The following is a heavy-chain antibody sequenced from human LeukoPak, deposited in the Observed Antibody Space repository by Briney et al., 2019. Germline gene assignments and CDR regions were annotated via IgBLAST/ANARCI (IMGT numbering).Heavy chain of an antibody. CDR1: GGSISSGSYY. D-gene: IGHD7-27*01. CDR3: ARGFRGDNFDY. V-gene: IGHV4-61*02. CDR2: VSTSGST. Sequence: SETLSLTCTVSGGSISSGSYYWSWIRQPAGKGLEWIGRVSTSGSTNYNPSLKSRVTISLDTSKNQFSLKLSSVTAADTAVYFCARGFRGDNFDYWGQGTLVTVSS. J-gene: IGHJ4*02.